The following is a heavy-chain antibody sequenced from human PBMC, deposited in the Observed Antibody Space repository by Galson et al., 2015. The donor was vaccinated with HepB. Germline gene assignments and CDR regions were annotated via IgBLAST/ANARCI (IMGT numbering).Heavy chain of an antibody. CDR2: ISGRGDST. Sequence: SLRLSCAASGFIFSSYAMRWVRQAPGKGLEWVSAISGRGDSTHYADSVKGRFTISRDNSKNTLYLQMNSLRAEDTAVYYRAKGVRPHSISSFGMDVWGQGTTVTVSS. V-gene: IGHV3-23*01. CDR1: GFIFSSYA. J-gene: IGHJ6*02. D-gene: IGHD6-6*01. CDR3: AKGVRPHSISSFGMDV.